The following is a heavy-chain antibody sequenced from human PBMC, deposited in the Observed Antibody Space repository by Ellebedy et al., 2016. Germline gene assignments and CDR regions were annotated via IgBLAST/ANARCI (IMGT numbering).Heavy chain of an antibody. CDR3: ARDMGGGGGWFNL. Sequence: GGSLRLSXAASGFPFIDYYMSWIRQVPGKGLEWISYISGSGKTTFYADSVKGRFTISRDNSKNSVYLELESLGAEDTAIYYCARDMGGGGGWFNLWGQGAQVTVSS. CDR1: GFPFIDYY. D-gene: IGHD2-21*01. J-gene: IGHJ5*02. V-gene: IGHV3-11*01. CDR2: ISGSGKTT.